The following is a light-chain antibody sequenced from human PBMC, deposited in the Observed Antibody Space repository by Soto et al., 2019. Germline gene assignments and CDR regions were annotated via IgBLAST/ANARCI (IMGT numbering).Light chain of an antibody. CDR1: SSNIGSNY. V-gene: IGLV1-47*01. Sequence: QSVLTQPPSASGTPGQRVTISCSGSSSNIGSNYVYWYQQLPGTAPKLLIYRNNQRPSGVPDRFSGSKSGTSASLAISGRRSEDEDDYYCAAWDDSLSGHVVFGGGTKVTVL. J-gene: IGLJ2*01. CDR3: AAWDDSLSGHVV. CDR2: RNN.